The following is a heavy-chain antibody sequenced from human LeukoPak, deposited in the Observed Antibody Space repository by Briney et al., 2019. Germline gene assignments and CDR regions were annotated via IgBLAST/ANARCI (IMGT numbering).Heavy chain of an antibody. D-gene: IGHD3-16*01. J-gene: IGHJ4*02. CDR1: GFSFGTYA. CDR3: VKEMSGYAYGDY. CDR2: ISARGDRT. V-gene: IGHV3-23*01. Sequence: GGSLRLSCVASGFSFGTYAMSWVRQAAGKGLEWVSAISARGDRTYYADSVKGRFTISRGNSKNTLYVQMNSLRVEDTAAYFCVKEMSGYAYGDYWGQGALVTISS.